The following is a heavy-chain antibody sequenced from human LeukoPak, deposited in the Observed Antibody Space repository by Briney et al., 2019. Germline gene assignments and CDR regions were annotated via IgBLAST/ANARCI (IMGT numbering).Heavy chain of an antibody. D-gene: IGHD2-8*01. CDR2: INPNSGGT. Sequence: ASVKVSCKASGYTFTGYYMHWVRQAPGQGLEWMGRINPNSGGTNYAQNFQGRVTMTRDTSISTAYMELSRLRSDDTAVYYCARESRGYCTNGVCTNFDYWGQGTLVTVSS. CDR1: GYTFTGYY. CDR3: ARESRGYCTNGVCTNFDY. V-gene: IGHV1-2*06. J-gene: IGHJ4*02.